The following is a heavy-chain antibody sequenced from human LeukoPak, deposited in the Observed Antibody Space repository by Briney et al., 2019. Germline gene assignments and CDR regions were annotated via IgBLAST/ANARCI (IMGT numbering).Heavy chain of an antibody. CDR2: IYTTGST. J-gene: IGHJ4*02. D-gene: IGHD4-23*01. CDR1: GGSISSYY. CDR3: ARDRGDYGGPDY. Sequence: KSSETLSLTCTVSGGSISSYYSSWIRQPAGKGLEWIGRIYTTGSTNYNPSLKSRVTISVDTSKNQFSLKLSSVTAADTAVYYCARDRGDYGGPDYWGRGTLVTVSS. V-gene: IGHV4-4*07.